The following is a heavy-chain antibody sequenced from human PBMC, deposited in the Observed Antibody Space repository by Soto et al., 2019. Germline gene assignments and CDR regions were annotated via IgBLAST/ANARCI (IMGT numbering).Heavy chain of an antibody. CDR2: ISSSGCTI. J-gene: IGHJ6*02. V-gene: IGHV3-11*01. CDR1: GFTFSTYA. Sequence: PGGSLILSCAASGFTFSTYALSWVRPGPGKGLEWVSYISSSGCTIYYADSVKGRFTISRDNAKNSLYLQMNSLRAEDTAVYYCARAVTFSSTSCHHPCYYYGMDVWGQGTTVTVSS. D-gene: IGHD2-2*01. CDR3: ARAVTFSSTSCHHPCYYYGMDV.